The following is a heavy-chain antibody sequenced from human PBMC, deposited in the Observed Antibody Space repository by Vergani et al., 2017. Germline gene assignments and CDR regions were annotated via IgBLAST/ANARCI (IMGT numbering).Heavy chain of an antibody. V-gene: IGHV3-30*01. CDR1: GFTFSSYA. CDR3: ARDGGPRGYYDLWSGYDTYYYYYYMDV. Sequence: VQLVESGGGLVQPGGSLRLSCAASGFTFSSYAMHWVRQAPGKGLEWVAVISYDGSNKYYADSVKGRFTISRENSKNTLYLQMNSLRAEDTAVYYCARDGGPRGYYDLWSGYDTYYYYYYMDVWGKGTTVTVSS. J-gene: IGHJ6*03. D-gene: IGHD3-3*01. CDR2: ISYDGSNK.